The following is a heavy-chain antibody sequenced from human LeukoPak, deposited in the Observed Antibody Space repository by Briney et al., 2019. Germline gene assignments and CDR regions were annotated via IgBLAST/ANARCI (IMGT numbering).Heavy chain of an antibody. Sequence: ASVKVSCKASGYTFTGYYMHWVRQAPGQGLEWMGWINPNSGGTNYAQKFQGRVTMTRDTSISTAYMELSRLRSDDTAVYYCARDLTSDGTIDAFDIWGQGTMVTVSS. CDR3: ARDLTSDGTIDAFDI. V-gene: IGHV1-2*02. J-gene: IGHJ3*02. D-gene: IGHD1/OR15-1a*01. CDR1: GYTFTGYY. CDR2: INPNSGGT.